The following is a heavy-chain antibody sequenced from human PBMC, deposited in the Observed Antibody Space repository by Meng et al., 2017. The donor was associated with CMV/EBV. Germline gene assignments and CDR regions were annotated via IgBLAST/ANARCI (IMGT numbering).Heavy chain of an antibody. J-gene: IGHJ6*02. Sequence: SVKVSCKASGDTHSKYVTSWVRQAPGQGLEWMGGIIPMRATTNYAQKFQGRVTITTDESTSTAYMELSSLRSEDTAVYYCARDAGYCSSTSCEHYYGMDVWGQGTTVTVSS. D-gene: IGHD2-2*01. CDR1: GDTHSKYV. CDR2: IIPMRATT. V-gene: IGHV1-69*05. CDR3: ARDAGYCSSTSCEHYYGMDV.